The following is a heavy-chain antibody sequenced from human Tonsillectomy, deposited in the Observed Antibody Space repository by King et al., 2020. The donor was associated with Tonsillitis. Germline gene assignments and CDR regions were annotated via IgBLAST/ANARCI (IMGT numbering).Heavy chain of an antibody. CDR3: ARGVRFLEWLLRNWFYP. D-gene: IGHD3-3*01. J-gene: IGHJ5*02. Sequence: MQLVQSGGGLVQPGGSLRLSCAASGFTFSSYWMSWVRQAPGKGLEWVANIKQDGSEKYYVDYVKGRFTISRDNAKNSLYLQMNSLRAEDTAVYYCARGVRFLEWLLRNWFYPWGQGTLVTVSS. CDR2: IKQDGSEK. V-gene: IGHV3-7*03. CDR1: GFTFSSYW.